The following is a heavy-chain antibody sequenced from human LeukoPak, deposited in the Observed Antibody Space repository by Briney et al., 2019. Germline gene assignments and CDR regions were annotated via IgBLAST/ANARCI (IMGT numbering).Heavy chain of an antibody. J-gene: IGHJ4*02. Sequence: SETLSLTCTVSGASFGHYVWSWIRQPPGRGLEWIGYVYYSGSTDYSPSLKSRLTISADTSKNQFSLKLNSVTAADTAVYYCASHRRSHGSEYWGQGTLVTVSS. CDR1: GASFGHYV. CDR2: VYYSGST. CDR3: ASHRRSHGSEY. D-gene: IGHD3-10*01. V-gene: IGHV4-59*01.